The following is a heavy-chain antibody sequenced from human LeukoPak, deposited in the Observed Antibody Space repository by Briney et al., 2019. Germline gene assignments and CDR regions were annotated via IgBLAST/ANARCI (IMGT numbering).Heavy chain of an antibody. D-gene: IGHD3-16*01. CDR3: ASGSLASYFDH. CDR1: GYTFSGYY. Sequence: ASVKVSCKASGYTFSGYYMHWVRQAPGQGLEWMGWINPNSGGTKYVQKFQGRVTMTRDTSISTAYMELSRLRSDDTAVYYCASGSLASYFDHWGQGTLVTVSS. V-gene: IGHV1-2*02. CDR2: INPNSGGT. J-gene: IGHJ4*02.